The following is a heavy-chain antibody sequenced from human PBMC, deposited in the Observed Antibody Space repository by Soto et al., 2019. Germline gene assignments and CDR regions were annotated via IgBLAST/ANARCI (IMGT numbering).Heavy chain of an antibody. CDR2: IWYDGSNK. CDR3: GRDGSRKGGWYDALDF. V-gene: IGHV3-33*01. CDR1: GFTFSSYG. J-gene: IGHJ3*01. Sequence: QVQLVESGGGVVQPGRSLRLSCAASGFTFSSYGMHWVRQAPGKGLEWVAVIWYDGSNKYYADSVKGRFTISRDNSKNTLYLEMNSLRAEDTAVYYCGRDGSRKGGWYDALDFWGQGTVVTVSS. D-gene: IGHD6-19*01.